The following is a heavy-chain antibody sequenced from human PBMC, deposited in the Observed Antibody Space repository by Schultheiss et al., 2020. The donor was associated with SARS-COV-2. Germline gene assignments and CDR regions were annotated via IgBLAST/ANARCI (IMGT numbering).Heavy chain of an antibody. Sequence: SVKVSCKASGYTFTSYYMHWVRQAPGQGLEWMGGIVPLFVRTDYAQKFQGRVTITADESTSTAYMELSSLRSEDTAVYYCARDGQRRATGMDVWGQGTLVTVSS. V-gene: IGHV1-69*13. D-gene: IGHD6-13*01. CDR1: GYTFTSYY. J-gene: IGHJ4*02. CDR3: ARDGQRRATGMDV. CDR2: IVPLFVRT.